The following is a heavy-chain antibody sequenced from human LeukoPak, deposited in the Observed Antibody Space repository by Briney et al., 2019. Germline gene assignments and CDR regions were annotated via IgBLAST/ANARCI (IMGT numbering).Heavy chain of an antibody. CDR2: INHSGST. CDR3: ARGRIQLWFNYYYYYMDV. D-gene: IGHD5-18*01. Sequence: SETLSLTCAVYGGSFSGYYWSWIRQPPGKGLEWIGEINHSGSTNYNPSLKSRVTISVDTSKNQFSLKLSSVTAADTAVYYCARGRIQLWFNYYYYYMDVWGKGTTVTVSS. V-gene: IGHV4-34*01. CDR1: GGSFSGYY. J-gene: IGHJ6*03.